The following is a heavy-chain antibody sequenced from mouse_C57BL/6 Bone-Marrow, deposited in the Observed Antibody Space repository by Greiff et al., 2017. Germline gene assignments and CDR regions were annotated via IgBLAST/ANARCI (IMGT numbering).Heavy chain of an antibody. Sequence: QVQLQQPGAELVKPGASVKLSCKASGYTFTSYWMHWVKQRPGQGLEWIGEIDPSDSYTNYNQKFKGKSTLTVDKSSSTAYMQLSSLTSEESAVYYCARDGDITTVVAKDYYAMDYWGQGTSVTVSS. J-gene: IGHJ4*01. CDR2: IDPSDSYT. D-gene: IGHD1-1*01. V-gene: IGHV1-69*01. CDR1: GYTFTSYW. CDR3: ARDGDITTVVAKDYYAMDY.